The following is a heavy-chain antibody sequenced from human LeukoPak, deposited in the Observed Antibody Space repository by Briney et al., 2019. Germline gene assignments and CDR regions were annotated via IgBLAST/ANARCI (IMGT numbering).Heavy chain of an antibody. D-gene: IGHD1-26*01. V-gene: IGHV3-30*02. CDR1: GFTFSSYG. CDR3: AKGRGATSLDHAFDI. Sequence: GGSLRLSCAASGFTFSSYGMHWVRQAPGKGLEWVAFIRYDGSNKYYAGSVKGRFTISRDNSKNTLYLQMNSLRAEDMALYYCAKGRGATSLDHAFDIWGQGTMVTVSS. J-gene: IGHJ3*02. CDR2: IRYDGSNK.